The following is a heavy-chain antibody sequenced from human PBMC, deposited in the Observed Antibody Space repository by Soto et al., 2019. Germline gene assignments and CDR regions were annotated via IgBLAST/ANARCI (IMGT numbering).Heavy chain of an antibody. CDR3: ASSRGAYYGMDV. Sequence: QLQLQESGPGLVKPSETLSLTCTVSGGSISSSSYYWGWIRQPPGKGLEWIGSIYYSGSTYYTPSLQIRVPVSVDTSKNQFSLKLSSVTAAATAVYYCASSRGAYYGMDVWGQGTTVTVSS. J-gene: IGHJ6*02. CDR2: IYYSGST. CDR1: GGSISSSSYY. D-gene: IGHD3-10*01. V-gene: IGHV4-39*01.